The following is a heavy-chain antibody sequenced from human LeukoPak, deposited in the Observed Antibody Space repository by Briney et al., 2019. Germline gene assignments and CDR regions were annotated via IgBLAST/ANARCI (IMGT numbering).Heavy chain of an antibody. D-gene: IGHD3-16*01. J-gene: IGHJ6*02. CDR1: GFTFSSYW. CDR3: ARGGGLDV. V-gene: IGHV3-7*03. Sequence: PGGSLRLSCAASGFTFSSYWMNWDRQAPGKGLEWVASINHNGNVNYYVDSVKGRFTISRDNAKNSLYLQMSNLRAEDTAVYFCARGGGLDVWGQGATVTVSS. CDR2: INHNGNVN.